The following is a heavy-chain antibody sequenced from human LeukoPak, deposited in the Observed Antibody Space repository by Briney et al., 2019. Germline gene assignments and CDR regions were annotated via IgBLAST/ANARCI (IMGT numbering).Heavy chain of an antibody. CDR2: ISAGGDSA. CDR1: GFTFSNYA. V-gene: IGHV3-23*01. CDR3: TKSGPPDPY. Sequence: GGSLRLSCAASGFTFSNYAMNWVRQAPGKGLEWVSSISAGGDSAYYADSVKGRFTISRDNSKNMLYLQMNSLRVEDTAMYYCTKSGPPDPYWGQGTMVTVSS. J-gene: IGHJ3*01.